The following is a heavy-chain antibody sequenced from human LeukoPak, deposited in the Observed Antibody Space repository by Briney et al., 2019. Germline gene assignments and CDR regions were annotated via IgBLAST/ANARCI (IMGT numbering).Heavy chain of an antibody. Sequence: PSETLSLTCTVSGGSISSGGYYWSWIRQHPGKGLEWIGYIYYSGSTYYNPSLKSRVTISVDTSKNQFSLKLSSVTAADTAVYYCARARHDYSKSAPFDYWGQGTLVTVSS. J-gene: IGHJ4*02. D-gene: IGHD4-11*01. CDR3: ARARHDYSKSAPFDY. V-gene: IGHV4-31*03. CDR1: GGSISSGGYY. CDR2: IYYSGST.